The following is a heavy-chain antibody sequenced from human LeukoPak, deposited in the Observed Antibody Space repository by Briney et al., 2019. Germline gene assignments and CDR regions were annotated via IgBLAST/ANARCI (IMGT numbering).Heavy chain of an antibody. D-gene: IGHD4-17*01. J-gene: IGHJ4*02. V-gene: IGHV3-30*18. CDR3: AKGYYAVYGDH. CDR2: ISYDGSNK. Sequence: GGSLRLSCAASGFTFSSYGMHWVRQAPGKGLEWVAVISYDGSNKYYADSVKGRFTISRDNSKNTLYLQMNSLRVEDTAVYYCAKGYYAVYGDHWGQGTRVTVSS. CDR1: GFTFSSYG.